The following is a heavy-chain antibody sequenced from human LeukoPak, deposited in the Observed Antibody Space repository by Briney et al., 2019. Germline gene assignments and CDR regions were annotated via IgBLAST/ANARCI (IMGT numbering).Heavy chain of an antibody. J-gene: IGHJ5*02. D-gene: IGHD4-17*01. Sequence: GASVKVSCKASGYTFTGYYMHWVRQAPGQGLEWMGWINPNSGGTNYAQKFQGRVTMTEDTSTDTAYMELSSLRSEDTAVYYCATGKGDYGFGWFDPWGQGTLVTVSS. V-gene: IGHV1-2*02. CDR2: INPNSGGT. CDR1: GYTFTGYY. CDR3: ATGKGDYGFGWFDP.